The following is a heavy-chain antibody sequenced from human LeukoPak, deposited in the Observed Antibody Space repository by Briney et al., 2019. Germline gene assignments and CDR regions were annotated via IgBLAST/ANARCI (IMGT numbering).Heavy chain of an antibody. V-gene: IGHV1-46*01. D-gene: IGHD1-1*01. J-gene: IGHJ5*02. CDR3: AREARPNGYNWFDP. CDR2: INPSGGST. Sequence: GASVKVSCKASGYTFTSYYMHWVRQAPGQGLEWMGIINPSGGSTSYAQKFQGRVTITADESTSTAYMELSSLRSEDTAVYYCAREARPNGYNWFDPWGQGTLVTVSS. CDR1: GYTFTSYY.